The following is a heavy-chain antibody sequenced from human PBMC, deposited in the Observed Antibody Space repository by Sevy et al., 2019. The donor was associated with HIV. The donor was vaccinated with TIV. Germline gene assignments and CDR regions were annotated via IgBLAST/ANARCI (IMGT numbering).Heavy chain of an antibody. CDR1: GGSITSLY. J-gene: IGHJ4*02. CDR2: IYYIGNT. CDR3: AGENAGGRSYS. D-gene: IGHD1-26*01. Sequence: SETLSLTCTVSGGSITSLYWGWIRQPPGKGLEWIANIYYIGNTNYNPSLKSRVTISLDTSKNQFSLRLSSVTAADTAIYYCAGENAGGRSYSWGQGTLVTVSS. V-gene: IGHV4-59*08.